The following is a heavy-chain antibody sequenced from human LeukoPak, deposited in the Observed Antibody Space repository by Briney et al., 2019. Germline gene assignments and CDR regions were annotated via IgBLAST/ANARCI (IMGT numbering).Heavy chain of an antibody. D-gene: IGHD4-17*01. Sequence: GFLRPFRSTLGITLYSYAQSWGPPAPGEGLELVPTISGSSGSTYYADSVKGRFTISRDNSKKTLYLQMNSLRAEDTAVYYCAKDPGPYGDYYFDYWGQGTLVTVSS. J-gene: IGHJ4*02. CDR1: GITLYSYA. CDR2: ISGSSGST. V-gene: IGHV3-23*01. CDR3: AKDPGPYGDYYFDY.